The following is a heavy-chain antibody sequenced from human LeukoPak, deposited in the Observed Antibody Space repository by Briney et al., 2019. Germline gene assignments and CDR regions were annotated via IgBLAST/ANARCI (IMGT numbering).Heavy chain of an antibody. D-gene: IGHD2-15*01. V-gene: IGHV4-34*01. Sequence: PSETLSLTCAVYGGSFSGYYWSWIRQPPGKGLEWIGEINHSGSTNYNPSLKSRVTISVDTSKNQFSLKLSSVTAADTAVYYCARGPAADYRGQGTLVTVSS. CDR3: ARGPAADY. CDR2: INHSGST. J-gene: IGHJ4*02. CDR1: GGSFSGYY.